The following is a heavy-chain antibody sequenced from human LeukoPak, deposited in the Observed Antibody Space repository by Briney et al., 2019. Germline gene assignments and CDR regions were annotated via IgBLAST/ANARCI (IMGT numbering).Heavy chain of an antibody. CDR3: ARDAGVNYYYGMDV. J-gene: IGHJ6*02. D-gene: IGHD2-8*01. V-gene: IGHV5-51*01. CDR2: IYPGDSDT. Sequence: HGESLKISCKGSGYSFTSYWIGWVRQMPGKGLEWMGIIYPGDSDTRYSPSFQGRFTISRDNAKNSLYLQMNSLRAEDTAVYYCARDAGVNYYYGMDVWGQGTTVTVSS. CDR1: GYSFTSYW.